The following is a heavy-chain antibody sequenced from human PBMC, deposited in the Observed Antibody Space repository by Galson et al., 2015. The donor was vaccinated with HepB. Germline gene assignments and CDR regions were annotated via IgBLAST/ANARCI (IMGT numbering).Heavy chain of an antibody. CDR1: GFTFSSYA. CDR3: ASEYCSSTSCYEGLDY. J-gene: IGHJ4*02. CDR2: ISYDGSNK. V-gene: IGHV3-30*04. Sequence: SLRLSCAASGFTFSSYAMHWVRQAPGKGLEWVAVISYDGSNKYYADSVKGRFTISRDNSKNTLYLQMNSLRAEDTAVYYCASEYCSSTSCYEGLDYWGQGTLVTVSS. D-gene: IGHD2-2*01.